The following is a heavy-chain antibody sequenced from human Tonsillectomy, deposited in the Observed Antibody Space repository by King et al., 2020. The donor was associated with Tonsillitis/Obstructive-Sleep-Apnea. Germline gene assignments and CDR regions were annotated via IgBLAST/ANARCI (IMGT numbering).Heavy chain of an antibody. V-gene: IGHV3-33*01. CDR3: ARDVDYCTKGVCLGLYYYYGMDV. Sequence: VQLVESGGGVVQPGRSLRLSCAASGFTFRSYGMHWVRQAPGKGLEWVAVIWYDGTNKYYADSVKGRFTISRDNSKNTLYLQMNSLRAEDTAVYYCARDVDYCTKGVCLGLYYYYGMDVWGQGTTVTVSS. J-gene: IGHJ6*02. CDR2: IWYDGTNK. CDR1: GFTFRSYG. D-gene: IGHD2-8*01.